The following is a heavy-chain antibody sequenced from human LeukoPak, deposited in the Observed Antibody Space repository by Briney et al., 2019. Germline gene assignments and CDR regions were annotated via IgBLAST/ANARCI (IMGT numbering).Heavy chain of an antibody. Sequence: RASVTVSCKASGGTFSSYAISWVRQAPGQGLEWMGWINPNSGGTNYAQKFQGRVTMTRDTSISTAYMELSRLRSDDTAVYYCARDLLTTVTLYYFDYWGQGTLVTVSS. CDR1: GGTFSSYA. D-gene: IGHD4-17*01. J-gene: IGHJ4*02. CDR3: ARDLLTTVTLYYFDY. CDR2: INPNSGGT. V-gene: IGHV1-2*02.